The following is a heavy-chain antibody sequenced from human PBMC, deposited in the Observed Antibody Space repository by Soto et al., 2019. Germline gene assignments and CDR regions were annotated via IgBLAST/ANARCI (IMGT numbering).Heavy chain of an antibody. D-gene: IGHD5-18*01. CDR1: GGTFSSYA. V-gene: IGHV1-69*01. J-gene: IGHJ6*02. CDR3: ARAYQLGYSYGSPVGAYYYYGMDV. Sequence: QVQLVQSGAEVKKPGSSVKVSCKASGGTFSSYAISWVRQAPGQGLEWMGGIIPIFGTANYAQKFQGRGTIPVDESTSTAYRELSSLRAEDTAVYYCARAYQLGYSYGSPVGAYYYYGMDVWGQGTTVTVSS. CDR2: IIPIFGTA.